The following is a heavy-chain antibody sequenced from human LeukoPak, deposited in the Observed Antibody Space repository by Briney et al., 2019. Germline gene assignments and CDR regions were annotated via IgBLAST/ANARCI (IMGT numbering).Heavy chain of an antibody. V-gene: IGHV3-30*18. J-gene: IGHJ4*02. Sequence: TGGSLRLSCAASGFTFNTYGMHWVRQAPGKGLEWVAVISYDGSNKYYAGSVKGRFTISRDNSKNTLYLQMYSLRAEDTAIYYCAKDGSRYDFWSGAYLDYWGQGTLLTVSS. CDR1: GFTFNTYG. D-gene: IGHD3-3*01. CDR3: AKDGSRYDFWSGAYLDY. CDR2: ISYDGSNK.